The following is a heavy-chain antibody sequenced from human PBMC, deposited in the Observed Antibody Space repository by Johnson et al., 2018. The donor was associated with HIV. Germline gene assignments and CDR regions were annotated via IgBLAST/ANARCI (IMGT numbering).Heavy chain of an antibody. D-gene: IGHD6-13*01. Sequence: QVLLVESGGGLVKPGGSLRLSCAASGFTFSDYYMSWIRQAPGKGLEWVSYISSSCSTIYYADSVKGRFTISRDNSKNTLYLQMNSLRAEDTAVYYCAYTREGSSWSNDAFDIWGQGTMVTVSS. V-gene: IGHV3-11*04. CDR2: ISSSCSTI. CDR1: GFTFSDYY. CDR3: AYTREGSSWSNDAFDI. J-gene: IGHJ3*02.